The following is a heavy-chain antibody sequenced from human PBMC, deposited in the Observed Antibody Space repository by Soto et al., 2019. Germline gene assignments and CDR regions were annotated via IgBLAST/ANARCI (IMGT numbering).Heavy chain of an antibody. Sequence: SETLSLTCAVSGDSISSNKWWSWVRQPPEKGLEWIGEMYHTGSTNYNPSLKSRVTISVDKSKNQFSLKLSSVTAADTAVYYCARSWGFALDYWGQGTLVTVSS. CDR2: MYHTGST. V-gene: IGHV4-4*02. J-gene: IGHJ4*02. CDR1: GDSISSNKW. CDR3: ARSWGFALDY. D-gene: IGHD3-10*01.